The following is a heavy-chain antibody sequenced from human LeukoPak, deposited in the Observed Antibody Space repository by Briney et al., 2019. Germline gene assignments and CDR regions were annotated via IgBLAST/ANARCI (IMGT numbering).Heavy chain of an antibody. J-gene: IGHJ3*02. CDR1: GYTFTSYG. D-gene: IGHD1-14*01. Sequence: SVKVSCKASGYTFTSYGISWVRQAPGQGLEWMGGIIPIFGTANYAQKFQGRVTLPADKSTSTAYMELSSLRSEDTAVYYCATLNSPGDAFDIWGQGTMVTISS. CDR2: IIPIFGTA. CDR3: ATLNSPGDAFDI. V-gene: IGHV1-69*06.